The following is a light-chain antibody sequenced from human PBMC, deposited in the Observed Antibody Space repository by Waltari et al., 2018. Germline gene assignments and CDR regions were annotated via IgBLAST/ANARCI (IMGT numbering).Light chain of an antibody. CDR2: GAS. Sequence: EIVMTQFPATLSVSPGERATLSCRASQSVRSNLAWYQQKPGQAPRLLIYGASTRDTGVPDRFTGRGSGTQFTLTISSLQSEDVAVYFCQQYKEWPPVTFGGGTRVEIK. CDR1: QSVRSN. CDR3: QQYKEWPPVT. V-gene: IGKV3-15*01. J-gene: IGKJ4*02.